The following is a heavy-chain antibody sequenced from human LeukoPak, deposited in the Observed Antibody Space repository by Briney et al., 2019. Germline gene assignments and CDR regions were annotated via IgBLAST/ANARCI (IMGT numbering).Heavy chain of an antibody. D-gene: IGHD6-19*01. CDR1: GFTFSSYA. CDR3: AKDPLAYNSGWYYFDY. V-gene: IGHV3-30*02. J-gene: IGHJ4*02. CDR2: IRYDGTNN. Sequence: GGSLRLSCLASGFTFSSYAMHWVRQAPGKGLEWVAFIRYDGTNNYYVDSVKGRFTISRDDSKNTLYLQMNSLRTEDTAVYYCAKDPLAYNSGWYYFDYWGQGTLVTVSS.